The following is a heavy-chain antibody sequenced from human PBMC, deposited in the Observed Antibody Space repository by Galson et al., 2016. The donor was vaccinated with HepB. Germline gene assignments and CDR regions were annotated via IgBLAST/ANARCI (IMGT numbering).Heavy chain of an antibody. V-gene: IGHV4-4*01. Sequence: SLTCAVSGGSISSNNWWTWVRQPPGKGLEWIGDIYHTGSTNYNPSLKSRVTISVDKSKNQFSQKLSSVTAADPAVYSCAGVGNYESSGYFDSWGQGTLVTVSS. CDR1: GGSISSNNW. D-gene: IGHD3-22*01. J-gene: IGHJ4*02. CDR2: IYHTGST. CDR3: AGVGNYESSGYFDS.